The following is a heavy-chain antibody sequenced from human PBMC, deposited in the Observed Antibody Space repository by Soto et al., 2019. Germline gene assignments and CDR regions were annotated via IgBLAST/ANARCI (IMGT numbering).Heavy chain of an antibody. J-gene: IGHJ6*02. CDR1: GGTFSSYA. CDR2: IIPIFGTA. V-gene: IGHV1-69*01. D-gene: IGHD2-15*01. CDR3: ARDLGYCSGGSCYSNYSYYGMDV. Sequence: QVQLVQSGAEVKKPGSSVKVSCKASGGTFSSYAISWVRQAPGQGLEWMGGIIPIFGTANYAQKFQGRVTITADEYTSTAYMELSSLRSEDTAVYYCARDLGYCSGGSCYSNYSYYGMDVWGQGTTVTVSS.